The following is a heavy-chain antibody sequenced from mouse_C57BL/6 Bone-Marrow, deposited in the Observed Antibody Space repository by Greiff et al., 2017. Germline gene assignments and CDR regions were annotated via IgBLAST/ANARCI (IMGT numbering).Heavy chain of an antibody. CDR3: ARGGLKRAMDY. D-gene: IGHD3-1*01. V-gene: IGHV1-81*01. CDR1: GYTFTSYG. Sequence: QVHVKQSGAELARPGASVKLSCKASGYTFTSYGISWVKQRTGQGLEWIGELYPRSGNTYYNEKFKGKATLTADKSSSTAYMELRSLTSEDSAVYFCARGGLKRAMDYWGQGTSVTVSS. J-gene: IGHJ4*01. CDR2: LYPRSGNT.